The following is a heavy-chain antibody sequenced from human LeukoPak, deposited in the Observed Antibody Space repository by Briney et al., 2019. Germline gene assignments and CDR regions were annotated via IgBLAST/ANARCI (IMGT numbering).Heavy chain of an antibody. V-gene: IGHV3-30*18. D-gene: IGHD3-16*01. CDR3: AKATWGEIDY. J-gene: IGHJ4*02. Sequence: GGSLRLSCAASGFTFSSYGMHWVRQAPRKGLEWVAVISYDGSNKYYADSVKGRFTISRDNSKNTLYLQMNSLRAEDTAVHYCAKATWGEIDYWGQGTLVTVSS. CDR2: ISYDGSNK. CDR1: GFTFSSYG.